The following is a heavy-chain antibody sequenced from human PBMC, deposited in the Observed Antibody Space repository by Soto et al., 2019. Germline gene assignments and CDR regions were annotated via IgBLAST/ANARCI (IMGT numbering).Heavy chain of an antibody. J-gene: IGHJ4*02. V-gene: IGHV3-48*02. CDR3: ARLLSGWHPLGY. Sequence: GGSLRLSCAASGFTFSTYNMNWVRQAPGKGLEWVSYISSSSSTIYYADSVKGRFTISRDNAKNSLYLQMNSLRDEDTAVYYCARLLSGWHPLGYWGQGTLVPSPQ. CDR1: GFTFSTYN. D-gene: IGHD6-19*01. CDR2: ISSSSSTI.